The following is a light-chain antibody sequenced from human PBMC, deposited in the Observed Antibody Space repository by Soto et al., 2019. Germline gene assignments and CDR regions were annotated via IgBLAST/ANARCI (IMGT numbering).Light chain of an antibody. CDR3: QQYGSSPPSGS. V-gene: IGKV3-20*01. Sequence: EIVLTQSPGTLSLSPGERATLSCRASQRVSSGYLAWYQQKPGQAPRLLIYGASNRATDIPDSFSGRGSGTDFTLTISRLKPEDFAVYYCQQYGSSPPSGSFGQGTRLEIK. CDR1: QRVSSGY. J-gene: IGKJ5*01. CDR2: GAS.